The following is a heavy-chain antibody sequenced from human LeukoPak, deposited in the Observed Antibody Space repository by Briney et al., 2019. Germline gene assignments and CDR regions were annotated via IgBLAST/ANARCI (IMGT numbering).Heavy chain of an antibody. CDR1: GGSISSGGYS. CDR3: ARLVPYSNYPDDY. CDR2: IYHSGST. Sequence: EPSQTLSLTCAVSGGSISSGGYSWSWIRQPPGKGLEWIGYIYHSGSTYYNPSLKSRVTISLDRSKNQFSLKLSSVTAADTAVYYCARLVPYSNYPDDYWGQGTLVTVSS. D-gene: IGHD4-11*01. V-gene: IGHV4-30-2*01. J-gene: IGHJ4*02.